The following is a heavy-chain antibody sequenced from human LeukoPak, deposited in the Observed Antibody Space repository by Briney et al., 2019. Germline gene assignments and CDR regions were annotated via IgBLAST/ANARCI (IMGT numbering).Heavy chain of an antibody. CDR1: GFTFSDYY. J-gene: IGHJ4*02. CDR3: AREARDYYDSSGYYFDY. Sequence: WGSLTLSCAASGFTFSDYYMSWICQAPGKGLEWVSYISTRSGYKNYVDSVKGRFTISRDNAKNSVSLQMNSLRAEDTAVYYCAREARDYYDSSGYYFDYWGQGVLVTVSS. D-gene: IGHD3-22*01. V-gene: IGHV3-11*05. CDR2: ISTRSGYK.